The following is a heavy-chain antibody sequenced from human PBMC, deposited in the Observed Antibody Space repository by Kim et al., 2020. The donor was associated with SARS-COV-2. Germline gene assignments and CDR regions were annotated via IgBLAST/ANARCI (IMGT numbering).Heavy chain of an antibody. CDR1: GGSISSGGYY. CDR3: ARQVLRYFDWLPKHFDY. J-gene: IGHJ4*02. D-gene: IGHD3-9*01. V-gene: IGHV4-31*03. Sequence: SETLSLTCTVSGGSISSGGYYWSWIRQHPGKGLEWIGHIYYSGSTYYNPSLKSRVTISVDTSKNQFSLKLSSVTAADTAVYYCARQVLRYFDWLPKHFDYWGQGTLVTVSS. CDR2: IYYSGST.